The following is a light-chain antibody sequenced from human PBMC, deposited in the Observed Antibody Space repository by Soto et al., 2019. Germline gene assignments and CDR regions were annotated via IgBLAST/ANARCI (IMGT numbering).Light chain of an antibody. Sequence: EILMTQSPATLSVSPGDSATLSCRASRSVDTDLAWYQQKPGRAPRFLIYGASTRATGIPARFSGSGSGTEFTLTISSLQSEDFAVYYCHHYNNWPRTFGQGTKVDIK. CDR2: GAS. CDR1: RSVDTD. CDR3: HHYNNWPRT. J-gene: IGKJ1*01. V-gene: IGKV3-15*01.